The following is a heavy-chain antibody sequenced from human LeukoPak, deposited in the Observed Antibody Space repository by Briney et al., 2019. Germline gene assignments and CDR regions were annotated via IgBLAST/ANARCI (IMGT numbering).Heavy chain of an antibody. D-gene: IGHD3-10*02. J-gene: IGHJ6*03. Sequence: GGSLRLSCVGSGFTFSNYAMNWVRQAPGRGLEWVSIITAGADSIHYADSVKGRFAISRDNSKNTVFLQMNSLRAEDTAIYYCAKDSGIYVRDYRYYYMDVWGKGTTVTVSS. CDR3: AKDSGIYVRDYRYYYMDV. CDR2: ITAGADSI. CDR1: GFTFSNYA. V-gene: IGHV3-23*01.